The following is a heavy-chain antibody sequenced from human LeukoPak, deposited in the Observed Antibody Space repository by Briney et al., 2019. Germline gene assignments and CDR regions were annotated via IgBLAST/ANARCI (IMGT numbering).Heavy chain of an antibody. J-gene: IGHJ4*02. D-gene: IGHD3-10*01. CDR3: AKDRGRQGIRGIIISYYFDY. Sequence: GGSLRLSCAASGFTLNRYGMHWVRQAPGKGLEWVAFIRYDGSHQYYADSVKGRFTISRDNSKNTLYLQMSSLRAEDTAVYYCAKDRGRQGIRGIIISYYFDYWGQGTLVTVSS. V-gene: IGHV3-30*02. CDR1: GFTLNRYG. CDR2: IRYDGSHQ.